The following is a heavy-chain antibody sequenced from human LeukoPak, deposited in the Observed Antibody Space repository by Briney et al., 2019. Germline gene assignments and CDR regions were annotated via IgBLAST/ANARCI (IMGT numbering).Heavy chain of an antibody. D-gene: IGHD6-13*01. CDR1: GFTFSSYG. V-gene: IGHV3-30*02. J-gene: IGHJ5*02. Sequence: GGSLRPSCAASGFTFSSYGMHWVRQAPGKGLEWVAFIRYDGSNKYYADSVKGRFTISRDNSKNTLYLQMNSLRAEDTAVYYCAKDLEQQLVLDWFDPWGQGTLVTVSS. CDR3: AKDLEQQLVLDWFDP. CDR2: IRYDGSNK.